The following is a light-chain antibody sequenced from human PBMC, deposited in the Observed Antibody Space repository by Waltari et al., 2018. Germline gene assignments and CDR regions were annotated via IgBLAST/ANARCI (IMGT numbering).Light chain of an antibody. J-gene: IGLJ3*02. CDR3: ATWDDTLSGWV. Sequence: QSVVTQPPSASGTPGQGVAISCSGNTSNIGNNFVSRYQHLPGTAPKLLIYGNNRRPAGVPDRFSGSKSATSASLAISGLRSEDEADYYCATWDDTLSGWVFGGGTKLTVL. CDR2: GNN. V-gene: IGLV1-47*01. CDR1: TSNIGNNF.